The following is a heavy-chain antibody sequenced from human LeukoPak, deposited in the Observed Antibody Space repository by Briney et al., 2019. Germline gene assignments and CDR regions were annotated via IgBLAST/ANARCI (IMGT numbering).Heavy chain of an antibody. Sequence: PGGSLRLSCAASGFTFSSYSMNWVREAPGKRRKWVSYISSSSTIYYADSVKGRFTISRDNAKNSLYLQMNSLRDEDTAVYYCARDDAPYTMVRGVMYAYWGQGTLVTVSS. CDR1: GFTFSSYS. V-gene: IGHV3-48*02. CDR2: ISSSSTI. J-gene: IGHJ4*02. CDR3: ARDDAPYTMVRGVMYAY. D-gene: IGHD3-10*01.